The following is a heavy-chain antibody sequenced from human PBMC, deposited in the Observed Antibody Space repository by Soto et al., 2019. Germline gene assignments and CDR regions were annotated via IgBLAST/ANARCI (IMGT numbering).Heavy chain of an antibody. CDR3: AKDLIVGATSYYYGMDV. D-gene: IGHD1-26*01. Sequence: LRLSCAASGLTFSSYAMSWVRQAPGKGLEWVSTISGSGGSTYYADSVKGRFAISRDNSKNTLYLQMNSLRAEDTAVYYCAKDLIVGATSYYYGMDVWGQGTTVTVSS. V-gene: IGHV3-23*01. CDR1: GLTFSSYA. CDR2: ISGSGGST. J-gene: IGHJ6*02.